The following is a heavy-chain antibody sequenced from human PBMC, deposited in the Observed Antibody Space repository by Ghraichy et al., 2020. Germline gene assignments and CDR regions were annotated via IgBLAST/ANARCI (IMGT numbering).Heavy chain of an antibody. J-gene: IGHJ6*02. CDR3: ARDNYGSGSYYSQSPGYYYGMDV. V-gene: IGHV4-59*01. Sequence: SETLSLTCTVSGGSISSYYWSWIRQPPGKGLEWIGCVYYSGSTNYNPSLTSRVTIYVDTSKNQFSLRLSSGTAPDTAVYYCARDNYGSGSYYSQSPGYYYGMDVWGQGTPVTVSS. D-gene: IGHD3-10*01. CDR2: VYYSGST. CDR1: GGSISSYY.